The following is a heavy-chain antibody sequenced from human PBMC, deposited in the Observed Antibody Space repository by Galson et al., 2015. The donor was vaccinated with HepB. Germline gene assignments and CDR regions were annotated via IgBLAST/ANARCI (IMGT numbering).Heavy chain of an antibody. J-gene: IGHJ6*03. V-gene: IGHV3-48*01. CDR3: ARVPGPSTHIVPVPDYYYMDV. D-gene: IGHD2-15*01. CDR1: GFTFSSYS. Sequence: SLRLSCAASGFTFSSYSMNWVRQAPGKGLEWVSYISSSSSTIYYADSVKGRFTISRDNAKNSLYLQMNSLRAEDTAVYYCARVPGPSTHIVPVPDYYYMDVWGKGTTVTVSS. CDR2: ISSSSSTI.